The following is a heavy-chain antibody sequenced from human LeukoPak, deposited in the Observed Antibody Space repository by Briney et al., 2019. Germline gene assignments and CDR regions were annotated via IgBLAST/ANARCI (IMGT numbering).Heavy chain of an antibody. CDR2: IRSKAYGGTT. Sequence: PGGSLRLSCTASGFTFGDYAMSWVRQAPGKGLEWVGFIRSKAYGGTTEYAASVKGRFTISRDDSKSIAYLQMNSLKTEDTAVYYCTRARGTGYYYYYMDVWGKGTTVTVSS. CDR1: GFTFGDYA. D-gene: IGHD3-10*01. V-gene: IGHV3-49*04. J-gene: IGHJ6*03. CDR3: TRARGTGYYYYYMDV.